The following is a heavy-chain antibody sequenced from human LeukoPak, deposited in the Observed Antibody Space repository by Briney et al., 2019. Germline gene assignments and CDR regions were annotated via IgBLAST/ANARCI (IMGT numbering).Heavy chain of an antibody. D-gene: IGHD1-26*01. CDR1: GGSVSGHY. J-gene: IGHJ4*02. CDR2: IHYSGST. CDR3: ARDIRVVGATLYFDF. V-gene: IGHV4-59*02. Sequence: SETLSLTCTVSGGSVSGHYWSWIRQPPGKGLKWIGHIHYSGSTNYNAPLKSRVTMSVDTSKHHFSLNLSSVTAADTAVYYCARDIRVVGATLYFDFWGQGTLVTVSS.